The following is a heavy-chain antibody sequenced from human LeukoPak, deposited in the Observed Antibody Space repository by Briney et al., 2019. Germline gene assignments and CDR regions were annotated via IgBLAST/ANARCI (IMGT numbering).Heavy chain of an antibody. CDR2: IYYSGST. Sequence: SETLSLTCAVSGGSISSGGYSWSWIRQPPGKGLEWIGYIYYSGSTYYNPSLKSRVTISVDTSKNQFSLKLSSVTAADTAVYYCARGTLPTWRLSSYPWFDPWGQGTLVTVSS. CDR3: ARGTLPTWRLSSYPWFDP. V-gene: IGHV4-30-4*07. CDR1: GGSISSGGYS. D-gene: IGHD3-3*01. J-gene: IGHJ5*02.